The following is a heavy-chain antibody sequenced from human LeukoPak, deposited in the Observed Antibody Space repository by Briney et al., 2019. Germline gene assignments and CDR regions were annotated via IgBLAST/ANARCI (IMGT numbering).Heavy chain of an antibody. D-gene: IGHD3-10*01. CDR2: ISDSGGRT. CDR1: GXSFSSYA. J-gene: IGHJ4*02. V-gene: IGHV3-23*01. Sequence: GGSLRLSCAASGXSFSSYAVSWVRQAPGRGLEWVSAISDSGGRTYYADFVKGRFTISRDNSENTLFLQMSSLRAEDTATYYCAKHYGSGTYYNYFTYCGQGTLVSVSS. CDR3: AKHYGSGTYYNYFTY.